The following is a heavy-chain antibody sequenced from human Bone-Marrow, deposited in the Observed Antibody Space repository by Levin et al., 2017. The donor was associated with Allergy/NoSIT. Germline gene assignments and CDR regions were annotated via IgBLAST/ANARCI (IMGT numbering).Heavy chain of an antibody. CDR3: ARTPSSGTYHKYFYYGMDV. CDR2: IDWDDGK. V-gene: IGHV2-70*13. CDR1: GFSLTTSGMC. J-gene: IGHJ6*02. D-gene: IGHD3-10*01. Sequence: SGPTLVKPTQSLTLTCTFSGFSLTTSGMCVSWIRQPPGKALEWLALIDWDDGKYYSTSLKSRLAISKDVSQNQVVLTMTHLDPADTGTYYCARTPSSGTYHKYFYYGMDVWGQGTAVTVSS.